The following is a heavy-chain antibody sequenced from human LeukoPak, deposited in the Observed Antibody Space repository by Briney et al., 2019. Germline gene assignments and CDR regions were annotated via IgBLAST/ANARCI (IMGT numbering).Heavy chain of an antibody. CDR1: GFTFSNYW. CDR3: ATSYDSSGNN. Sequence: GGSLRLSCAASGFTFSNYWMSWVRQAPGQGLEWVANIKQDGSAKYYVDSVKGRLTISRDNARNSLYLEMNNLRAEDTAIYYCATSYDSSGNNWGQGTLVTVSS. V-gene: IGHV3-7*01. CDR2: IKQDGSAK. J-gene: IGHJ4*02. D-gene: IGHD3-22*01.